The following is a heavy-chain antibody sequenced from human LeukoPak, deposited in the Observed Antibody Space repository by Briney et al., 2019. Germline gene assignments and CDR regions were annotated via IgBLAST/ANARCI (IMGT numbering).Heavy chain of an antibody. D-gene: IGHD3-3*01. CDR1: GFTFSNYA. V-gene: IGHV3-23*01. J-gene: IGHJ1*01. CDR2: ISGSGDRT. Sequence: PGGSLRLSCAASGFTFSNYAMTWVCQAPGKGLEWVSTISGSGDRTYYADSVKGRFTISRDNSKNTLYVQMNSLRAEDTAVYYCAKDIRSSWYYFQNWGQGTLVTVSS. CDR3: AKDIRSSWYYFQN.